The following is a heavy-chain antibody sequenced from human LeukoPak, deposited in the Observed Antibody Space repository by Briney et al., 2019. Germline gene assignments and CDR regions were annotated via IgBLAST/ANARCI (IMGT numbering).Heavy chain of an antibody. Sequence: ASVKVSCKASGYTFTSYATHWVRQAPGQRLEWMGWINAGNGNTKYSQKFQGRVTITADESTSTAYMELSSLRSEDTAVYYCARDSKQQLVRDAFDIWGQGTMVTVSS. J-gene: IGHJ3*02. CDR1: GYTFTSYA. CDR2: INAGNGNT. CDR3: ARDSKQQLVRDAFDI. V-gene: IGHV1-3*01. D-gene: IGHD6-13*01.